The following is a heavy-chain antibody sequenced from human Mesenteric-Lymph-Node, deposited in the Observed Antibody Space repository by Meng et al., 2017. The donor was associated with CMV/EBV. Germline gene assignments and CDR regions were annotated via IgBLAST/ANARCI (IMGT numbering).Heavy chain of an antibody. CDR2: IFWNDDK. CDR3: ARTLFRGNFGSFDY. D-gene: IGHD3-10*01. J-gene: IGHJ4*02. V-gene: IGHV2-5*01. CDR1: GFSLSTSGVG. Sequence: SGPTLVKPTQTLTLTCSFSGFSLSTSGVGVGWIRQPPGKALEWLGLIFWNDDKHYRPSLRSRLTISKDTSKNQVVLTMTDMDPVDTATYYCARTLFRGNFGSFDYWGQGTLVTVSS.